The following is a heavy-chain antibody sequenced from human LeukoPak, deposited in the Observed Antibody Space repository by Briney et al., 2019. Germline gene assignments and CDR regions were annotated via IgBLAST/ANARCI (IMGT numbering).Heavy chain of an antibody. D-gene: IGHD5-24*01. Sequence: PSETLSLTCTVSGDTISRYYWSWIRQPPGKGLEWIGYIYYSGGTDYNPSLKSRVTISVDTSKNQFSLKLRSVTAADTAVYYCARHVTISGPYDASDIWGQGTMVSVSP. CDR2: IYYSGGT. J-gene: IGHJ3*02. CDR1: GDTISRYY. V-gene: IGHV4-59*08. CDR3: ARHVTISGPYDASDI.